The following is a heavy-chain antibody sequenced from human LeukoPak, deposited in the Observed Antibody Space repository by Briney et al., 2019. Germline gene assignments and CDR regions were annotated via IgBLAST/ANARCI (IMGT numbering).Heavy chain of an antibody. J-gene: IGHJ4*02. Sequence: PGGSLRLSCAASGFTFSSYAMSWVRQAPGKGLEWVANIKQDGSEKYYVDSVKGRFTISRDNAKNSLYLQMNSLRAEDTAVYYCARDRKRFLENGGQGTLVTVSS. CDR3: ARDRKRFLEN. V-gene: IGHV3-7*01. CDR2: IKQDGSEK. CDR1: GFTFSSYA. D-gene: IGHD3-3*01.